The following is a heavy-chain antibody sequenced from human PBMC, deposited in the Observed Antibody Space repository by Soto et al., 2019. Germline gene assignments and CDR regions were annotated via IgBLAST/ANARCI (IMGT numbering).Heavy chain of an antibody. CDR1: GYTFTSYD. Sequence: QVQLVQSGAEVKKPGASVKVSCKASGYTFTSYDINWVRQATGQGLEWMGWMNPNSGNTGYAQKFQGRVTMTRNTSISTAYMELSSLRSEDTAVYYCARGPTITMVRGVIISYYYYGMDVWGQGTTVTVSS. CDR2: MNPNSGNT. J-gene: IGHJ6*02. D-gene: IGHD3-10*01. CDR3: ARGPTITMVRGVIISYYYYGMDV. V-gene: IGHV1-8*01.